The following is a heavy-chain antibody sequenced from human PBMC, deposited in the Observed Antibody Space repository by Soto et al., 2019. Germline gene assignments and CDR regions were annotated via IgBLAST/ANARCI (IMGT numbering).Heavy chain of an antibody. CDR3: ARGGTCFWSGPDY. J-gene: IGHJ4*01. Sequence: QVQLVESGGGVGQPGRSLRLSCAASGFSFSSYAMHRVRQAPGKGLDWVAVISYDGRNKYYADSVKGRFTISRDNFENTLYVQMNSLTAEDTVVYYCARGGTCFWSGPDYWGQGTLVTVSS. V-gene: IGHV3-30-3*01. CDR2: ISYDGRNK. D-gene: IGHD3-3*01. CDR1: GFSFSSYA.